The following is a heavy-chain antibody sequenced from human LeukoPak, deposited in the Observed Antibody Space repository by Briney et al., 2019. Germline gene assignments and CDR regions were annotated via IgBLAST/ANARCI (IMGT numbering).Heavy chain of an antibody. D-gene: IGHD3-10*01. CDR3: ARLHRGFYYFGMDV. J-gene: IGHJ6*02. Sequence: SETLSLTCSVSGDSVSSDYWTWIRQPPGKGLACIGYVHYSGSTNYNPSLKSRVTISVDTSKNQFSLRLSSVTAADTAVYYCARLHRGFYYFGMDVWGQGTTVTVSS. CDR1: GDSVSSDY. CDR2: VHYSGST. V-gene: IGHV4-59*08.